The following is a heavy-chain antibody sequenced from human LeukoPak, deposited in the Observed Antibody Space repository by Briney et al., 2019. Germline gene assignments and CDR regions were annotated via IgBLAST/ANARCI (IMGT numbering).Heavy chain of an antibody. J-gene: IGHJ5*02. Sequence: PGGSLRLSCAASGFNFSSYAMSWLGQAPGQGLEWVSAISGSGGSTYYADSVKGRFTISRDNSKNTLYLQMNSLRAEDTAVYYCAKDPPFYGDYVRFDPWGQGTLVTVSS. CDR2: ISGSGGST. CDR1: GFNFSSYA. V-gene: IGHV3-23*01. D-gene: IGHD4-17*01. CDR3: AKDPPFYGDYVRFDP.